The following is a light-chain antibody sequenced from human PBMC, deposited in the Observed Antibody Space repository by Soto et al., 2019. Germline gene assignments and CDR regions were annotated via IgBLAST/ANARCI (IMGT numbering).Light chain of an antibody. V-gene: IGLV2-23*02. Sequence: QSALTQPASVSGSPGQSVTISCTGTSSDIGSYNRVSWYQQHPGKAPKLMIYEDTQRPSRVSNRFSGSKSGNTASLTITGVQAEDEADYYCCSAAGPSMFVVFGGGTKLTVL. J-gene: IGLJ2*01. CDR2: EDT. CDR3: CSAAGPSMFVV. CDR1: SSDIGSYNR.